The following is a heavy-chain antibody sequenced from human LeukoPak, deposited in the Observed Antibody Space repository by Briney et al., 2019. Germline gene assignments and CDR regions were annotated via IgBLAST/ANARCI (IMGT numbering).Heavy chain of an antibody. J-gene: IGHJ4*02. D-gene: IGHD6-13*01. CDR3: AREGAAAGKFDY. CDR2: INPNSGGT. Sequence: ASVKVSCKASGYTFTGYFMHWVRQAPGQGLEWMGWINPNSGGTNYAQKFQGRVTMTGDTSISTAYMDLSSLRSDDTAVYYCAREGAAAGKFDYWGQGTLVTVSS. CDR1: GYTFTGYF. V-gene: IGHV1-2*02.